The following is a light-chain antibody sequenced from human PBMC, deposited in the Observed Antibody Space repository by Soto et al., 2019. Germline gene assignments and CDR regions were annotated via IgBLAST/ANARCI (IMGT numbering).Light chain of an antibody. J-gene: IGKJ3*01. Sequence: IVMTQSPGTLSVSPGERATLSCRASQNIRSNLAWYQQQPRHAPRLLIYKTSIRAPGLPSRFSGSGCGTEFIIIISSMQSEDFAAYHCQQYNNWSPFTFGPGTKVDIK. CDR2: KTS. CDR3: QQYNNWSPFT. V-gene: IGKV3-15*01. CDR1: QNIRSN.